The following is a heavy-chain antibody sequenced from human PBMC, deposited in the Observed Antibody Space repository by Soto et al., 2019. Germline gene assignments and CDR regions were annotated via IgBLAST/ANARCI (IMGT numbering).Heavy chain of an antibody. J-gene: IGHJ4*02. D-gene: IGHD6-6*01. V-gene: IGHV3-23*01. CDR2: ISGSGGTT. Sequence: GGSLRLSCAASGFTFSNYAMSWVRQAPGKGLEWVSAISGSGGTTYYADSVSVKGRFTISRDNSKNTLYLQMNSLRAEDTAVYYCAKDIRSARCYYFDYWGQGTLVTVSS. CDR3: AKDIRSARCYYFDY. CDR1: GFTFSNYA.